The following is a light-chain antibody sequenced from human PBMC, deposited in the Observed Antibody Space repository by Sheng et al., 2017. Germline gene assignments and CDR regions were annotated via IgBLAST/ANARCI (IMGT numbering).Light chain of an antibody. CDR1: QSVSSN. J-gene: IGKJ1*01. Sequence: ETVMTQSPVTLSVSPGETVTLSCRASQSVSSNLAWYHQKPGQAPRLLIYDASTRATGIPARFSGSGSGTEFTLTISGLQSEDFALYYCQQYKDWPPTWTFGQGPRWKSN. CDR3: QQYKDWPPTWT. V-gene: IGKV3-15*01. CDR2: DAS.